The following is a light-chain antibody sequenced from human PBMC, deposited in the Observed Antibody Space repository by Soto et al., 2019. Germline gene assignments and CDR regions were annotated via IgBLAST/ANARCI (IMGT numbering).Light chain of an antibody. CDR2: EDN. CDR1: SGSIASNY. Sequence: LTQPHSVSESPGKTVTISCTRSSGSIASNYVQWYQQRPGSAPSTVIYEDNQRPSGVPDRFSGSIDSSSNSASLTISGLKTEDEADYYCQSYDSSNQGVFGGGTKLTDL. CDR3: QSYDSSNQGV. J-gene: IGLJ2*01. V-gene: IGLV6-57*04.